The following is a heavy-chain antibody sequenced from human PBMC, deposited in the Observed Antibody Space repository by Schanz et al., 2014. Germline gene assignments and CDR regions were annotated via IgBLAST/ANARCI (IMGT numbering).Heavy chain of an antibody. CDR2: MYINSGST. CDR3: ARDRVQYSSGWYSDS. J-gene: IGHJ4*02. V-gene: IGHV3-53*01. CDR1: GFTVNTNY. Sequence: EVQLVESGGGLIQPGGSLRLSCAVSGFTVNTNYMSWVRQAPGKGLEWISSMYINSGSTQYADSVKGRFIISRDSSKNTLFLQMNSLRAEDTAVYYCARDRVQYSSGWYSDSWGQGTLVTVSS. D-gene: IGHD6-19*01.